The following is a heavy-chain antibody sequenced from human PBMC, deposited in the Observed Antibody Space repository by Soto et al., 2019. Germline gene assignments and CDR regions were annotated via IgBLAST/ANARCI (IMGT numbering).Heavy chain of an antibody. D-gene: IGHD2-15*01. V-gene: IGHV1-18*01. CDR3: ARSRRVCRTTQCYSDFDC. Sequence: QVQVVQSGSEVKKPGASVKVSCKASGYTFTDYVIHWVRQAPGQGFEWRGWIVPNNGHTNYAQKVQGRVTMTTDTSTRTAYMELRSLTSDDTAVYYCARSRRVCRTTQCYSDFDCRGQGTLVTVSS. J-gene: IGHJ4*02. CDR2: IVPNNGHT. CDR1: GYTFTDYV.